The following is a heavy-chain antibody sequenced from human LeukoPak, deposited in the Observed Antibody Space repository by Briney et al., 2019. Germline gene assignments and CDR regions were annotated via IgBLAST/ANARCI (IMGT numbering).Heavy chain of an antibody. CDR1: GGSFSGYY. CDR3: AREWELLGAGWFDP. D-gene: IGHD1-26*01. CDR2: INHSGST. J-gene: IGHJ5*02. Sequence: PSETLSLTCAVYGGSFSGYYWSWIRQPPGKGLEWIGEINHSGSTNYNPSLKGRVTIPVDTSKNQFSLKLSSVTAADTAVYYCAREWELLGAGWFDPWGQGTLVTVSS. V-gene: IGHV4-34*01.